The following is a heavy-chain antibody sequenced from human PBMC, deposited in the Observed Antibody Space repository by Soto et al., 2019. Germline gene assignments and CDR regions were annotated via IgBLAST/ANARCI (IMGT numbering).Heavy chain of an antibody. CDR1: GGTFSSYT. D-gene: IGHD3-10*01. J-gene: IGHJ4*02. CDR3: ARDAGGSGSYFY. CDR2: IIPILAIA. V-gene: IGHV1-69*08. Sequence: QVQLVQSGAEVKKPGSSVKVSCKASGGTFSSYTISWVRQAPGQGLEWMGRIIPILAIANYAQKFQGRLTITADKSTSTAYMELTSLRSDDTAVYYCARDAGGSGSYFYCGQGTLVTVSS.